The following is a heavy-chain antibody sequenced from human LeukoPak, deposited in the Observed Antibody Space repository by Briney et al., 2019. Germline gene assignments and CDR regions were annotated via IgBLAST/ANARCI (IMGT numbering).Heavy chain of an antibody. CDR1: GYIFTSYG. CDR3: ARVFYDVVSGSYSLDMDV. V-gene: IGHV1-18*01. CDR2: ISPHKGDT. D-gene: IGHD3-3*01. Sequence: ASVKVSCKASGYIFTSYGISWVRQAPGQGLEWLGRISPHKGDTNYGQKVQGRVTMTTDTSTSTAYMELRSLRSDDTAVYYCARVFYDVVSGSYSLDMDVWGQGTTVTVSS. J-gene: IGHJ6*02.